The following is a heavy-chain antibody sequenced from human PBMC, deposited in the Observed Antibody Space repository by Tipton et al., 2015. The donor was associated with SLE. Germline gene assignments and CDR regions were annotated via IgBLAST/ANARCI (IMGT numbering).Heavy chain of an antibody. CDR3: ATTRGAPKAFDI. J-gene: IGHJ3*02. V-gene: IGHV3-74*01. CDR1: GFTFSSYW. Sequence: GSLRLSCAASGFTFSSYWMHWVRQAPGKGLVWVSRINSDGSSTSYADSVKGRFTISRDNAKNTLYLQMNSLRAEDTAVYYCATTRGAPKAFDIWGQGTMVTVSS. CDR2: INSDGSST. D-gene: IGHD1-26*01.